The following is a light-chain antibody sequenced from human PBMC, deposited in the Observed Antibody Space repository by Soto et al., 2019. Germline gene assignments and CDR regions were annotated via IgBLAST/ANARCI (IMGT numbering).Light chain of an antibody. V-gene: IGLV2-23*02. CDR3: CSYEVFNVFFLV. CDR1: SSDVGSYNL. J-gene: IGLJ1*01. Sequence: QSVLTQPASVSGSPGQSITISCTGASSDVGSYNLVSWFQQHPGKAPKLMIYEVTKRPSGVSDRFSGSKSGITASLKISGFQAEDEAIYYCCSYEVFNVFFLVFETGTKVTAL. CDR2: EVT.